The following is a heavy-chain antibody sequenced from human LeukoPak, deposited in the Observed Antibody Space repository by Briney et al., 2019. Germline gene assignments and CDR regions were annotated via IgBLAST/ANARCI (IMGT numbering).Heavy chain of an antibody. CDR3: ARRVGSGSYYSTFDY. CDR2: IYHSGST. Sequence: SETLSLTCAVSGGSISSSNWWSWVRQPPGKGLEWIGEIYHSGSTNYNPSLKSRVTISVDKSKNQFSLKLSPVTAADTAVYYCARRVGSGSYYSTFDYWGQGTLVTVSS. V-gene: IGHV4-4*02. D-gene: IGHD3-10*01. CDR1: GGSISSSNW. J-gene: IGHJ4*02.